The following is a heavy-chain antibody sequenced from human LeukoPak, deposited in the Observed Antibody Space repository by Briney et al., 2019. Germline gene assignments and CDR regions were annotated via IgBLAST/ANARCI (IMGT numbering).Heavy chain of an antibody. J-gene: IGHJ6*02. CDR1: GDSISGYY. V-gene: IGHV4-4*07. Sequence: KPSETLSLTCTVSGDSISGYYWTWIRQPAGKGLEWIGRIYTSGSTNYNPSLKSRVTMSVDTSKNQFSLKMSSLTAADTAVYYCARDPGYCSGGSCPRYYYYYYGMDVWGQGTTVTVSS. D-gene: IGHD2-15*01. CDR3: ARDPGYCSGGSCPRYYYYYYGMDV. CDR2: IYTSGST.